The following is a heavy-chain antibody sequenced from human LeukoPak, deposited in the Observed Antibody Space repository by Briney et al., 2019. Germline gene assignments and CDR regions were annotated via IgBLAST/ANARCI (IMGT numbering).Heavy chain of an antibody. D-gene: IGHD3-10*01. J-gene: IGHJ6*02. CDR3: ARVGPLWFGELFTPLPYYYYYGMDV. CDR2: INSDGSWT. V-gene: IGHV3-74*01. CDR1: GNYW. Sequence: SGGSLRLSCAASGNYWMHWVRQAPGKGLVWVSHINSDGSWTSYADSVKGRFTISKDNAKNTVYLQMNNLRDEDTAVYYCARVGPLWFGELFTPLPYYYYYGMDVWGQGTTVTVSS.